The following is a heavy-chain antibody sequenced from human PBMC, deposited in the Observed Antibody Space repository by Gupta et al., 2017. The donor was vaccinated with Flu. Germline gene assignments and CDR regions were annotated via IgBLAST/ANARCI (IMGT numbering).Heavy chain of an antibody. J-gene: IGHJ4*02. CDR2: IWYDGSNK. CDR3: AREGLVAVAGPNLPFDY. D-gene: IGHD6-19*01. Sequence: QVQLVESGGGVVQPGRSLRLSCAASGFTFSSYGMHWVRQAPGKGLEWVAVIWYDGSNKYYADSVKGRFTISRDNSKNTLYLQMNSLRAEDTAVYYCAREGLVAVAGPNLPFDYWGQGTLVTVSS. CDR1: GFTFSSYG. V-gene: IGHV3-33*01.